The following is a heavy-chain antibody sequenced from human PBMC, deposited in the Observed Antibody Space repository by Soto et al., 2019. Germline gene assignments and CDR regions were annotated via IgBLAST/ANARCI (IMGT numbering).Heavy chain of an antibody. Sequence: VQLVESGGGLVQPGGSLRLSCAASGFTFSSYGMHWVRQAPGKGLEWVAVIWYDGSNKYYADSVKGRFTISRDNSKNTLYLQMNSLRAEDTAVYYCARDYTPTYYYGSGSYFDYWGQGTLVTVSS. V-gene: IGHV3-33*08. CDR1: GFTFSSYG. CDR3: ARDYTPTYYYGSGSYFDY. J-gene: IGHJ4*02. CDR2: IWYDGSNK. D-gene: IGHD3-10*01.